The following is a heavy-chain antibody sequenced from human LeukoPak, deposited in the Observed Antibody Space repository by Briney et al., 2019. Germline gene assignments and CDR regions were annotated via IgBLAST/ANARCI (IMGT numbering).Heavy chain of an antibody. CDR1: GGTFSSYA. J-gene: IGHJ4*02. CDR2: IIPILGIA. D-gene: IGHD6-19*01. Sequence: ASVKVSCKASGGTFSSYAISWVRQAPGQGLEWMGRIIPILGIANYAQKFQGRVTITADKSTSTAYMELSSLRSEDTAVYYCARGVAVAGTRKYYFDYWGQGTLVTVSS. CDR3: ARGVAVAGTRKYYFDY. V-gene: IGHV1-69*04.